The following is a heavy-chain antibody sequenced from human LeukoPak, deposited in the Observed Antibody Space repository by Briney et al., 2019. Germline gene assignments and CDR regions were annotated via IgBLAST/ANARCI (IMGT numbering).Heavy chain of an antibody. J-gene: IGHJ4*02. D-gene: IGHD2-15*01. CDR3: AREFSRPDCSGGSCYEMVDS. CDR1: GLTFSTYS. CDR2: ISSSSSTK. V-gene: IGHV3-48*01. Sequence: SGGSLRLSCAASGLTFSTYSVNWVRQAPGKGLEWVSYISSSSSTKYYADSVKGRFTISRDNAKNSLYLQMNSLRAEDTAVYYCAREFSRPDCSGGSCYEMVDSWGQGTLVTVSS.